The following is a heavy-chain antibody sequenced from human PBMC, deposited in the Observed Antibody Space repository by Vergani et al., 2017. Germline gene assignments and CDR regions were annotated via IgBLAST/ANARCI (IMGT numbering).Heavy chain of an antibody. J-gene: IGHJ4*02. D-gene: IGHD3-22*01. CDR2: ISPDGSAT. CDR1: GFTFSSAW. CDR3: ARLSYDTTPYLQGGYDC. V-gene: IGHV3-7*03. Sequence: EVQPVESGGGLVKPGGSLRLSCTTSGFTFSSAWMSWVRQAPEKGLEWVAHISPDGSATSYVDSVKGRFTISRDNTKNSLSLQMSGLRVEDTAVYYCARLSYDTTPYLQGGYDCWGQGTLVSVSS.